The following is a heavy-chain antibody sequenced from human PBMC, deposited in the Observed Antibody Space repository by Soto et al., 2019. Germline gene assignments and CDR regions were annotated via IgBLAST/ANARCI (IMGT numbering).Heavy chain of an antibody. V-gene: IGHV3-30*18. CDR3: AKVESVLRYFDWLSSLPEEHFDY. Sequence: GGSLRLSCAASGFTFSSYGMHWVRQAPGKGLEWVAVISYDGSNKYYADSVKGRFTISRDNSKNTLYLQMNSLRAEDTAVYYCAKVESVLRYFDWLSSLPEEHFDYWGQGTLVTVSS. D-gene: IGHD3-9*01. CDR2: ISYDGSNK. CDR1: GFTFSSYG. J-gene: IGHJ4*02.